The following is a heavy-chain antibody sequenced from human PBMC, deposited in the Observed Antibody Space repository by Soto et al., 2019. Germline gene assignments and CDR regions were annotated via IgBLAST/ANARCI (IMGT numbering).Heavy chain of an antibody. Sequence: XGSLRLSFAASGFTFSSFGMHWVRQAPGKGLDWVAVISYDGSYKYYVDSVKGRFTISRDNSKNTLYLQMNSLRAEDTAVYYCAKDRGSGSPAWFDSWGQGTLVTVSS. D-gene: IGHD1-26*01. CDR2: ISYDGSYK. J-gene: IGHJ5*01. CDR3: AKDRGSGSPAWFDS. CDR1: GFTFSSFG. V-gene: IGHV3-30*18.